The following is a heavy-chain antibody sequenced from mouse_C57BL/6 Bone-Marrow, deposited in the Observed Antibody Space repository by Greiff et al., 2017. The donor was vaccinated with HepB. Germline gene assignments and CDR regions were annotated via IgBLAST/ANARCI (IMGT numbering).Heavy chain of an antibody. CDR3: TRMPLDYYGSSYIAY. CDR1: GFSLTSYG. V-gene: IGHV2-2*01. CDR2: IWSGGST. Sequence: QVQLQQSGPGLVQPSQSLSITCTVSGFSLTSYGVHWVRQSPGKGLEWLGVIWSGGSTDYNAAFISRLSISKDNSKSQVFFKMNSLQADDTAIYYCTRMPLDYYGSSYIAYWGQGTLVTVSA. D-gene: IGHD1-1*01. J-gene: IGHJ3*01.